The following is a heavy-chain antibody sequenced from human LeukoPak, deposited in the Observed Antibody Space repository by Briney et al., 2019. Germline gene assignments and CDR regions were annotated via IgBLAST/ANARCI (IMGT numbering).Heavy chain of an antibody. D-gene: IGHD5-12*01. CDR1: GYTFTSYG. J-gene: IGHJ4*02. Sequence: ASVKVSCKASGYTFTSYGISWVRQAPGQGLEWMGWISAYNSNTNYAQKLQGRVTMTTDTSTSTAYMDLRSLRSDDTAVYYCAREMHIVALYSFDYWGQGTLVTVSS. V-gene: IGHV1-18*01. CDR2: ISAYNSNT. CDR3: AREMHIVALYSFDY.